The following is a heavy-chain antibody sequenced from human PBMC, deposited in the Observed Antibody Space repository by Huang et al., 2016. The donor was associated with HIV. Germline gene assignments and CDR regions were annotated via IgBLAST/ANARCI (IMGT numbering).Heavy chain of an antibody. CDR1: GFNFNNYD. Sequence: QVQLVQSGAAVKKPGASVKVSCKASGFNFNNYDFNWVRQASGQVLDWMGWMNTKSGNTGYAQKCQGRVTSTRNTSITTAYMELRSLRSEDTAVYYCARARGFLYDSTGYYSRYYFDSWGQGTLVTISS. CDR3: ARARGFLYDSTGYYSRYYFDS. J-gene: IGHJ4*02. D-gene: IGHD3-22*01. CDR2: MNTKSGNT. V-gene: IGHV1-8*03.